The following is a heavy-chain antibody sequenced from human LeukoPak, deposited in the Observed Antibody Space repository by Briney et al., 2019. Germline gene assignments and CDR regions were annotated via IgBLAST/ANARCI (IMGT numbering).Heavy chain of an antibody. J-gene: IGHJ4*02. Sequence: PGGSLRLSCAASQFIFSNYAMHWVRQAPGKGLEWVALILHDGAKPRYADSVKGRFTVSRDNSKNTMDLQMNSLRPEDTAVYYCAREYTGSRFDVWGQGTLVTVSS. CDR1: QFIFSNYA. CDR2: ILHDGAKP. D-gene: IGHD5-18*01. V-gene: IGHV3-30-3*01. CDR3: AREYTGSRFDV.